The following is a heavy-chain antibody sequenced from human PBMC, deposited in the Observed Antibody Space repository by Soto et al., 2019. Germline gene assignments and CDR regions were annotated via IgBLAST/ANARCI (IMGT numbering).Heavy chain of an antibody. CDR2: ISGSGGST. CDR1: GFTFSSYV. J-gene: IGHJ3*02. CDR3: ALGGRNGWYDAFDI. V-gene: IGHV3-23*01. Sequence: GGSLRLSCAASGFTFSSYVMNWVRQAPGKGLEWVSTISGSGGSTYYADSVEGRFTFSRDNSKNTLHLLMNSLRAEDTAVYYCALGGRNGWYDAFDICGQGKMVTVSS. D-gene: IGHD6-19*01.